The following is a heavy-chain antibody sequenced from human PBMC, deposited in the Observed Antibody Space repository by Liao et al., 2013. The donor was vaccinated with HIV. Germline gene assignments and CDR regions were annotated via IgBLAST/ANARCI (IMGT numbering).Heavy chain of an antibody. CDR1: GGSFSGYY. V-gene: IGHV4-34*01. J-gene: IGHJ4*02. Sequence: QVQLQQWGAGLLKPSETLSLTCAVYGGSFSGYYWSWIRQPPGKGLEWIGEINHSGSANYNPSLKSRVTISVDTSKNQFSLKLTSVTAADTAVYYCARVVLPGDYLDYWGQGTLVTVSS. CDR2: INHSGSA. CDR3: ARVVLPGDYLDY.